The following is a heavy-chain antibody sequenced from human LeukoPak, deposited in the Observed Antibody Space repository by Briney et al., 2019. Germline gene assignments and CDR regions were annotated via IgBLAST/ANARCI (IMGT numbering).Heavy chain of an antibody. D-gene: IGHD3-10*01. CDR2: IIPIFGTA. V-gene: IGHV1-69*13. Sequence: SSVKVSCKASGGTFSSYAISWVRQAPGQGLEWMGGIIPIFGTANYAQKFQGRVTITADESTSTAYMELSSLRSEDTAVYYCAVRVNMFRGVMASDYWGQGTLVTVSS. J-gene: IGHJ4*02. CDR1: GGTFSSYA. CDR3: AVRVNMFRGVMASDY.